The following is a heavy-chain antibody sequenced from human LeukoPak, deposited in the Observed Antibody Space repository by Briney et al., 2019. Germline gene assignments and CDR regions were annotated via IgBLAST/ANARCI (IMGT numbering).Heavy chain of an antibody. D-gene: IGHD3-9*01. J-gene: IGHJ3*02. CDR3: ARAYDILTGYYNAFDI. CDR1: GYTFTGYY. Sequence: SVKVSCKASGYTFTGYYMQWVRQAPGQGLEWMGWINPNSDGTNYAQKFEGWVTMTRDTSISTAYMELSRLRSDDTAEYYCARAYDILTGYYNAFDIWGQGTMVTVSS. CDR2: INPNSDGT. V-gene: IGHV1-2*04.